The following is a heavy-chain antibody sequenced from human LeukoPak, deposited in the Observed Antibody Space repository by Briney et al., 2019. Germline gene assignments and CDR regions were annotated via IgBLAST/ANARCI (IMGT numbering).Heavy chain of an antibody. CDR2: VYPADSDT. D-gene: IGHD2-21*01. CDR1: GYSFSSYW. CDR3: ARPGEPDLDGYILH. Sequence: HGESLKISCKASGYSFSSYWIAWVRQIPGQGLELIGVVYPADSDTRYSRSFQGQVTMSVDKSIRTAYLQWNNLKASDTAMYYYARPGEPDLDGYILHWGQGTLVTVSS. J-gene: IGHJ1*01. V-gene: IGHV5-51*01.